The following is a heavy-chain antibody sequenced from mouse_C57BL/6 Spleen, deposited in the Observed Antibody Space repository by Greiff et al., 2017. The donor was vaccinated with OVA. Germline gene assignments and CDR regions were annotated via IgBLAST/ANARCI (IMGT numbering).Heavy chain of an antibody. CDR1: GYTFTDYN. CDR3: GGPHWYCDV. V-gene: IGHV1-22*01. Sequence: VHVKQSGPELVKPGASVKMSCKASGYTFTDYNMHWVKQSHGKSLEWIGYINPNNGGTSYNQKFKGKATLTVNKSSSTAYMELRSLTSEDSAVYYCGGPHWYCDVWGTGTTVTVSS. J-gene: IGHJ1*03. CDR2: INPNNGGT.